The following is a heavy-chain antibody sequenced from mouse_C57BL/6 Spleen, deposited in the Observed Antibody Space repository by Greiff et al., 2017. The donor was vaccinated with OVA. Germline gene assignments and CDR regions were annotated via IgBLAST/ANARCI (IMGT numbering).Heavy chain of an antibody. Sequence: EVPLQQSGAELVRPGASVKLSCTASGFNIKDDYMHWVKQRPEQGLEWIGWIAPEHGDTEYASKFQGKAPITADTSSNTAYLQLSSLTSEDTAFYYCTVYYGIFDYWGQGTTLTVSS. V-gene: IGHV14-4*01. CDR3: TVYYGIFDY. CDR1: GFNIKDDY. D-gene: IGHD2-1*01. CDR2: IAPEHGDT. J-gene: IGHJ2*01.